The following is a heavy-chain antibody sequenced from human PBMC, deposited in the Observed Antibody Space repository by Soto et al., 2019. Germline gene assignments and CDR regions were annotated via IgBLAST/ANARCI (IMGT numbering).Heavy chain of an antibody. CDR1: GGSISSGGYY. J-gene: IGHJ6*02. D-gene: IGHD3-10*01. CDR2: IYYSGST. Sequence: SETLSLTCTVSGGSISSGGYYWSWIRQHPGKGLEWIGYIYYSGSTYYNPSLKSRVTISVDTSKNQFSLKLSSVTAADTAVYYCARDNGGSGSYYNRDYYYYGMDVWGQGTTVTVS. CDR3: ARDNGGSGSYYNRDYYYYGMDV. V-gene: IGHV4-31*03.